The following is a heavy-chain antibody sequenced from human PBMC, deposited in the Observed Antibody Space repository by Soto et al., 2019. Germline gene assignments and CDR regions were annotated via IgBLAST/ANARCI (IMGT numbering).Heavy chain of an antibody. J-gene: IGHJ5*02. Sequence: QLQLQESGPGLVKPSETLSLTCTVSGGSISSSSYYWGWIRQPPGKGLEWIGSIYYSGSTYNNPSIKSRVSISVDTSTNQYSLTLSSVTAADAAVYSCAGSTSWFDTWGQGTQVTVSS. V-gene: IGHV4-39*01. CDR2: IYYSGST. CDR3: AGSTSWFDT. D-gene: IGHD6-13*01. CDR1: GGSISSSSYY.